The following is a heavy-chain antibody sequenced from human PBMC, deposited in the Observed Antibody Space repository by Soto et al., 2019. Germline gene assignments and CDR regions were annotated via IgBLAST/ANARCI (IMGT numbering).Heavy chain of an antibody. CDR1: GFTFSSYA. V-gene: IGHV3-30-3*01. J-gene: IGHJ4*02. D-gene: IGHD4-17*01. CDR3: ARSYGDYRYFDY. Sequence: QVQLVESGGGVVQPGRSLRLSCAASGFTFSSYAMHWVRKAPGKGLEWVAVISYDGSNKYYADSVKGRFTISRDNSKNTLYLQMNSLRAEDTAVYYCARSYGDYRYFDYWGQGTLVTVSS. CDR2: ISYDGSNK.